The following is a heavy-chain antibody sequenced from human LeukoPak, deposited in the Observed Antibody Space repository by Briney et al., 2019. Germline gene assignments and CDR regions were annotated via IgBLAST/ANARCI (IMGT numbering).Heavy chain of an antibody. J-gene: IGHJ4*02. D-gene: IGHD2-2*01. CDR3: AKRPGVPAAVYIDS. CDR1: GFNFSNYA. V-gene: IGHV3-23*01. Sequence: GGSLRLSCAASGFNFSNYAMTWVRQAPGKGLEWVSTISGDATGTYYADSVKGRFTISRDNSKNTLYLQMNSLRAEDTAVYYCAKRPGVPAAVYIDSWGQGTLLTVSS. CDR2: ISGDATGT.